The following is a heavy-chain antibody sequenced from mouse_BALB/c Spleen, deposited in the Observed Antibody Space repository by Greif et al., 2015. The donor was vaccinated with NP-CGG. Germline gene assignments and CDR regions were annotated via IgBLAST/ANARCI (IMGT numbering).Heavy chain of an antibody. V-gene: IGHV5-12-2*01. D-gene: IGHD1-1*02. CDR1: GFTFSSYT. J-gene: IGHJ4*01. Sequence: EVQRVESGGGLVQPGGSLKLSCAASGFTFSSYTMSWVRQTPEKRLEWVAYSSNGGGSTYYPDTVKGRFTISRDNAKNTLYLQMSSLKSEVTAMYYCARHGNYAMDFWGQGTSVIVSS. CDR3: ARHGNYAMDF. CDR2: SSNGGGST.